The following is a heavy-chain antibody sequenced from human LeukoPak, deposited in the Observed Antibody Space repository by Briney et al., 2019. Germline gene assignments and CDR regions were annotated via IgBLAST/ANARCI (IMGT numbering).Heavy chain of an antibody. Sequence: PGGSLRLSCAASGFTFSSYAMHWVRQAPGKGLEWVAVISYDGSNKYYADSVKGRFTISRDNSKNTLYLQMNSLRAEDTAVYYCARDVIAHYFDYWGQGTLVTVSS. CDR3: ARDVIAHYFDY. V-gene: IGHV3-30-3*01. CDR2: ISYDGSNK. CDR1: GFTFSSYA. J-gene: IGHJ4*02. D-gene: IGHD3-16*02.